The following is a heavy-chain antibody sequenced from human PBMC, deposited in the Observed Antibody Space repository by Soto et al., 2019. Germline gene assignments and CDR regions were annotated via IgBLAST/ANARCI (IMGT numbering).Heavy chain of an antibody. Sequence: SETLSLTCTVSGGSISSGGYYWSWIRQHPGKGLEWIGYIYYSGSTYYNPSLKSRVTISVDTSKNQFSLKLSSVTAADTAVYYCARINDRDYYYGMDVWGQGTTVTSP. CDR2: IYYSGST. D-gene: IGHD1-1*01. V-gene: IGHV4-31*03. CDR3: ARINDRDYYYGMDV. J-gene: IGHJ6*02. CDR1: GGSISSGGYY.